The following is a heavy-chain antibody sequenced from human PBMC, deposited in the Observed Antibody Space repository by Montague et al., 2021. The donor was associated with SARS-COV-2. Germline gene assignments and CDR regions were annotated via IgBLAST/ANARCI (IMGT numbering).Heavy chain of an antibody. CDR1: GGSISSSSYY. D-gene: IGHD3-9*01. J-gene: IGHJ6*02. CDR2: IYYSGXT. V-gene: IGHV4-39*01. Sequence: SETLSLTCTVSGGSISSSSYYWGWIRQPPGKGLEWIGSIYYSGXTXYXXXXKXRVTISVDTSKNQFSLKLSSVTAADTAVYYCARAFTDWLRYYGMDVWGQGTTVTVPS. CDR3: ARAFTDWLRYYGMDV.